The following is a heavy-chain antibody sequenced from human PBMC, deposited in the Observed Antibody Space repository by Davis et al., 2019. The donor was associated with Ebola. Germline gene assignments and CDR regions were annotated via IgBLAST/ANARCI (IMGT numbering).Heavy chain of an antibody. CDR2: IWFDGSNE. CDR3: ARTRGSVGYYYYGMDV. J-gene: IGHJ6*02. V-gene: IGHV3-33*01. CDR1: GFTFSTYG. Sequence: GESLKISCAASGFTFSTYGMHWVRQAPGKGLEWLALIWFDGSNEYYADSVKGRFTISRDNSKDTLYLQISSLTADDTAVYYCARTRGSVGYYYYGMDVWGQGTTVTVSS. D-gene: IGHD3-22*01.